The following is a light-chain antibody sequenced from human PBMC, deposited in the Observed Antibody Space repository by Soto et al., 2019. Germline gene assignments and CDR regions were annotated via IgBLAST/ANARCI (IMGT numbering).Light chain of an antibody. CDR3: KSYTTRFTYV. J-gene: IGLJ1*01. Sequence: QSVLTQPASVSASPGQSITISCTGTRSDAGFYNSVSWYQHHPGKAPKLIIYDVFNRSSGVSSRFSGSKSDNTASLTISGLQAEDEAAYYCKSYTTRFTYVFGSGTKVTVL. CDR1: RSDAGFYNS. CDR2: DVF. V-gene: IGLV2-14*03.